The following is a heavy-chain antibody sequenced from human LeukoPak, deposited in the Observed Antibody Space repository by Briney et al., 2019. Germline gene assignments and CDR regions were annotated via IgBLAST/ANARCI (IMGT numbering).Heavy chain of an antibody. J-gene: IGHJ4*02. CDR1: GFTFSSYA. CDR3: AKDVVRGVMWYFDY. Sequence: GGSLRLSCAASGFTFSSYAMSWVRQAPGKGLEWVSAISGSGGSTYYADSVKGRFTISRDNSKNTLYLQMNSLRAEDTAVYYRAKDVVRGVMWYFDYWGQGTLVTVSS. V-gene: IGHV3-23*01. D-gene: IGHD3-10*01. CDR2: ISGSGGST.